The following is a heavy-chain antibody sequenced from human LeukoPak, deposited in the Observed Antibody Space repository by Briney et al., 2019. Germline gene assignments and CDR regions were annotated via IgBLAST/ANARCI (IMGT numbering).Heavy chain of an antibody. CDR2: VEKTGGRA. CDR1: GFKFRDYA. CDR3: AKQQGALIQQWYFDY. Sequence: GGSLRLSCAASGFKFRDYAMSWVRQAPGKGLEWVSTVEKTGGRAYYADSVKGRFTVSRDNSKNTLYLQMNSLGAEDTALYNCAKQQGALIQQWYFDYWGQGTLVTVSS. J-gene: IGHJ4*02. D-gene: IGHD5-18*01. V-gene: IGHV3-23*01.